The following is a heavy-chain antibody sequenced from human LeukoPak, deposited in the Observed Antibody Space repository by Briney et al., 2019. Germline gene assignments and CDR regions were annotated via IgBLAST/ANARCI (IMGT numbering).Heavy chain of an antibody. Sequence: PGESLRLSCVASGFTFSSNVLNWVRQAPGKGLEWVSVSGTYGRTQYADSVKGRFTISRDSSKNTLYLQINSLRVEDTAVYYCARGMDGYGPDAFDIWGQGTMVTVSS. J-gene: IGHJ3*02. CDR2: SGTYGRT. V-gene: IGHV3-23*01. CDR3: ARGMDGYGPDAFDI. CDR1: GFTFSSNV. D-gene: IGHD5-24*01.